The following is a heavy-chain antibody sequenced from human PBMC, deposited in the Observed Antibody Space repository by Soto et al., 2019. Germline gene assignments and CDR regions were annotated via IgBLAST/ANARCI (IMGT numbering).Heavy chain of an antibody. V-gene: IGHV1-69*13. J-gene: IGHJ6*02. Sequence: SVKVSCKXSGGTFSSYAISWVRQAPGQGLEWMGGIIPIFGTANYAQKFQGRVTITADESTSTAYMELSSLRSEDTAVYYCARQDIVVVVAATPGGHYYYGMDVWGQGTTVTV. D-gene: IGHD2-15*01. CDR3: ARQDIVVVVAATPGGHYYYGMDV. CDR2: IIPIFGTA. CDR1: GGTFSSYA.